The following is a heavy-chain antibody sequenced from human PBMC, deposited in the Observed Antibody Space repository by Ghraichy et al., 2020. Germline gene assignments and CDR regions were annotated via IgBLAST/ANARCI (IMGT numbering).Heavy chain of an antibody. V-gene: IGHV4-59*01. J-gene: IGHJ2*01. CDR2: IYYSGST. D-gene: IGHD3-9*01. Sequence: SETLSLTCTVSGGSISNYYWSWIRQPPGKGLEWIGYIYYSGSTNYNPSLKSRVAISVDTSKNQFSLKLSSVTAADTAVYYCASVNYDILTGYRDWYFDLWSRGTPVSVSS. CDR1: GGSISNYY. CDR3: ASVNYDILTGYRDWYFDL.